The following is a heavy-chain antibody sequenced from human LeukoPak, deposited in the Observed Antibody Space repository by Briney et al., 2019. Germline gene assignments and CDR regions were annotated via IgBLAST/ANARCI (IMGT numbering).Heavy chain of an antibody. CDR3: ARASGDYFDY. V-gene: IGHV4-34*01. Sequence: SETLSLTCAVYGGSFSGYYWSWNRQPPGKGLEWIGEINHSGSTNYNPSLKSRVTISVDTSKNQFSLKLSSVTAADTAVYYCARASGDYFDYWGQGTLVTVSS. CDR1: GGSFSGYY. J-gene: IGHJ4*02. CDR2: INHSGST. D-gene: IGHD7-27*01.